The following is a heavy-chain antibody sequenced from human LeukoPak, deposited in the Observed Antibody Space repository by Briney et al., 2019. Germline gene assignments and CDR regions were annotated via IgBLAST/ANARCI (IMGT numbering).Heavy chain of an antibody. D-gene: IGHD2-2*01. V-gene: IGHV3-30*02. Sequence: PGGSLRLSCAASGFTFSSYGMHWVRQAPGKGLEWVAFIRYDGSNKYYADSVKGRFTISRDNSKNTLYLQMNSLRAEDTAVYYCAKGLGYCSSTSCLYYMDVWGKGTTVTVSS. CDR2: IRYDGSNK. J-gene: IGHJ6*03. CDR3: AKGLGYCSSTSCLYYMDV. CDR1: GFTFSSYG.